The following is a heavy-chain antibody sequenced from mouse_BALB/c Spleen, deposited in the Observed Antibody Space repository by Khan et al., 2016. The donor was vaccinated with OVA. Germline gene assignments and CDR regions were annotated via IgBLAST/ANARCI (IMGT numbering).Heavy chain of an antibody. J-gene: IGHJ3*01. Sequence: EVELVESGGGLVLPGGSRKLSCAASGFTFSDYGMAWVRQAPGKGPEWVAFISDLAYTIYYGDAVTGRFTISRENAKNTLYLEMSSLRSEDTAIYYCARGGGTAPFAYWGLGTLVTVSA. CDR1: GFTFSDYG. CDR3: ARGGGTAPFAY. V-gene: IGHV5-15*02. D-gene: IGHD1-2*01. CDR2: ISDLAYTI.